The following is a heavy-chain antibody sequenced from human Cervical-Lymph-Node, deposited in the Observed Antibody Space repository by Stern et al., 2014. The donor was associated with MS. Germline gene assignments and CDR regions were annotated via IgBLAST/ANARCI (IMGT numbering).Heavy chain of an antibody. V-gene: IGHV3-9*01. Sequence: EVPLVESGGGLVQPGRTLRLSCAASGFTFNDYAMHWVRHAPGTGLEWVSGIRWNSGNIYYSDSVKGRFTISRDNAKNSLYLQMNSLRTEDTAVYYCAKIGNGNFFDHFDVWGQGTPVTVSS. CDR1: GFTFNDYA. D-gene: IGHD1-1*01. CDR3: AKIGNGNFFDHFDV. J-gene: IGHJ4*01. CDR2: IRWNSGNI.